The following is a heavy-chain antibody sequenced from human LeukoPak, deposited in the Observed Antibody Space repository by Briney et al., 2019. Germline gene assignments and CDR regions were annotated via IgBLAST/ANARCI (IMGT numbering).Heavy chain of an antibody. D-gene: IGHD4-11*01. CDR2: IYYTGAT. J-gene: IGHJ3*02. Sequence: SETLSLTCSVSGGFINSYYWSWIRQSPGKGLEWVGYIYYTGATYYNPSLESRVTISIDTSTRQLSLELRSVTAADSAVYFCARDRRESSKPNDAFDIWGQGTMVTVSA. CDR3: ARDRRESSKPNDAFDI. V-gene: IGHV4-59*01. CDR1: GGFINSYY.